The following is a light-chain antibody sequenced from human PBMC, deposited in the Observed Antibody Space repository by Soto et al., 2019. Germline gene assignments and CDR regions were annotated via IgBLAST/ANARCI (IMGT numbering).Light chain of an antibody. J-gene: IGKJ5*01. CDR3: QQYGSSIT. CDR2: GKS. CDR1: QSVPRSY. Sequence: EIVLTQSPGTLSLSPGERATLSCRASQSVPRSYLAWYQQKPGQAPRLLIYGKSSRATGIPDRFSGSGSGTDFTLTISRLEPEDFAVFYCQQYGSSITFGQGTRLEIK. V-gene: IGKV3-20*01.